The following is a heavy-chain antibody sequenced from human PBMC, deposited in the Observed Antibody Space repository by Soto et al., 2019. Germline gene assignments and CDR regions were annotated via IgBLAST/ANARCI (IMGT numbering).Heavy chain of an antibody. D-gene: IGHD6-19*01. CDR3: ASHRQAVGGTSSAFDI. CDR1: GYTFTGYY. CDR2: INPNSGGT. V-gene: IGHV1-2*04. Sequence: QVQLVQSGAEVKKPGASVKVSCKASGYTFTGYYMHWVRQAPGQGLEWMGWINPNSGGTNYAQKFQGWVTMTRDTSISTAYMELSRLRSDDTAVYYCASHRQAVGGTSSAFDIWGQGTMVTVSS. J-gene: IGHJ3*02.